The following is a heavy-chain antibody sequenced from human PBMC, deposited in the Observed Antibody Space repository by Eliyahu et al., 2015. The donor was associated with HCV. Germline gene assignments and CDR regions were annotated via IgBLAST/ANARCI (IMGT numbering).Heavy chain of an antibody. V-gene: IGHV1-69*01. CDR2: IIPXYGTT. CDR3: VRGSYSYYVARAFDL. J-gene: IGHJ3*01. D-gene: IGHD4-11*01. CDR1: GGIFSHYA. Sequence: QVQLVQSGAAVRXPGSSVRVSCXASGGIFSHYAITWVRQAPGQGLEWMGEIIPXYGTTNHAQKFLGRVTIXADESAGTAYMEVTDLTSDDTAVYYCVRGSYSYYVARAFDLWGQGTLVTVSS.